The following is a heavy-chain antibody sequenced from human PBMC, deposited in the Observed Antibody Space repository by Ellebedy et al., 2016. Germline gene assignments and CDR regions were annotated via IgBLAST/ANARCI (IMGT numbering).Heavy chain of an antibody. CDR3: ARTAGSMEWLPYFDY. V-gene: IGHV4-39*07. Sequence: SETLSLTCTVSGGSISSYYWGWIRQPPGKGLEWIGSIYYSGSTYDNPSLKSRVTISVDTSKNQFSLKLTSVTAADTAVYYCARTAGSMEWLPYFDYWGQGTLVTVCS. CDR2: IYYSGST. CDR1: GGSISSYY. J-gene: IGHJ4*02. D-gene: IGHD3-3*01.